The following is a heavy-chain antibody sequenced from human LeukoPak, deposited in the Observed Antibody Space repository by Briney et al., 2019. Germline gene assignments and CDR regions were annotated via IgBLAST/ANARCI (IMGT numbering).Heavy chain of an antibody. V-gene: IGHV3-21*04. CDR2: ISSSSSYI. CDR1: GFTFSSYS. Sequence: GGSLRLSCAASGFTFSSYSMNWVRQAPGKGLEWVSSISSSSSYIYYADSVKGRFTISRDNAKNSLYLQMNSLRAEDTALYYCAKASGVTDTFDYWGQGTLVTVSS. D-gene: IGHD2-21*02. J-gene: IGHJ4*02. CDR3: AKASGVTDTFDY.